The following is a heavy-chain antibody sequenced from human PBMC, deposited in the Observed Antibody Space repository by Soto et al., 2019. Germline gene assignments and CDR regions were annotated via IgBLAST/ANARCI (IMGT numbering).Heavy chain of an antibody. D-gene: IGHD4-17*01. CDR1: GGSISSGTYS. CDR2: IFHTGST. Sequence: PSETLSLTCAVSGGSISSGTYSWSWIRQPRGKGLEWIGYIFHTGSTFYNSSLKSRATISVDRSKNRFSLRLSSVTAADTAVYYCARGHYGGKVDAFDIWGQGTMVTVSS. J-gene: IGHJ3*02. CDR3: ARGHYGGKVDAFDI. V-gene: IGHV4-30-2*01.